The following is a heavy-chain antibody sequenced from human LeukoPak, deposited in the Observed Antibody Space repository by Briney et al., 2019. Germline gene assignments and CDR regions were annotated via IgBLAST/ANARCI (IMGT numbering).Heavy chain of an antibody. CDR1: GGSISGYY. CDR3: AREGRYSGYVDY. Sequence: SSETLSLTCPVSGGSISGYYWTWIRQPAGKGLEWFERIHTSGSTNYNPSLQSRVTMSVDTAKNKFSLKVTSVTAADTAVYYCAREGRYSGYVDYWGQGTLVTVSS. J-gene: IGHJ4*02. CDR2: IHTSGST. V-gene: IGHV4-4*07. D-gene: IGHD5-12*01.